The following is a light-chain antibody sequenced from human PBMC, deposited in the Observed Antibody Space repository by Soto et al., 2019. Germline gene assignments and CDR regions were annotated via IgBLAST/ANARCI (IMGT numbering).Light chain of an antibody. CDR1: SSNIESNT. CDR2: TNS. Sequence: QPVLTQPPSASGTPGQRVTISCSGSSSNIESNTVNWYQQLPGAAPKLLIYTNSHRPSGVPDRFSGSKSGTSASLAISGLQPEDEADYYCAAWDDGLNGRDWVFGGGTQLTVL. V-gene: IGLV1-44*01. CDR3: AAWDDGLNGRDWV. J-gene: IGLJ3*02.